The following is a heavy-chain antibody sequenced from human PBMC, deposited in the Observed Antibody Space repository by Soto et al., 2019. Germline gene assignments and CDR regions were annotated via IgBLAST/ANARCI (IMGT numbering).Heavy chain of an antibody. J-gene: IGHJ5*02. CDR1: GGSISNYY. CDR2: IYYSGST. V-gene: IGHV4-59*08. CDR3: ARLGAYYQSLDP. D-gene: IGHD3-22*01. Sequence: SETLSLTCIVSGGSISNYYWSWIRRPPGKGLEWIGYIYYSGSTNYNPSLQSRVTISVDTSKNQFSLRLTSVTAADTAVYYCARLGAYYQSLDPWGPGTLVTVSS.